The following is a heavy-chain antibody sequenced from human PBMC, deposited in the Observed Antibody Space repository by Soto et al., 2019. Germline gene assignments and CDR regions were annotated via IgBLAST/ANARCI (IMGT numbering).Heavy chain of an antibody. J-gene: IGHJ4*02. V-gene: IGHV4-59*01. CDR2: VYYTGST. CDR1: GGSMSGYY. D-gene: IGHD6-6*01. CDR3: ARSIAVPSGHIDH. Sequence: QVQLQESGPGLVKPSETLSLTCRVSGGSMSGYYWSWVRLAPGKGLAWIGYVYYTGSTNYNPSLQSGVSTSVDKSKKHFSLRLGLVTAADTAVYFCARSIAVPSGHIDHWGQGSRVTISS.